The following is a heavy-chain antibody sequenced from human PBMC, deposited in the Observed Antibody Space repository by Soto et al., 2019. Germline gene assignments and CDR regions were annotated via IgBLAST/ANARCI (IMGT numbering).Heavy chain of an antibody. J-gene: IGHJ6*02. CDR3: ARAGATYRSAGSCYSGYYYYAMDV. CDR2: SSGSGDYT. D-gene: IGHD2-15*01. CDR1: GCTFSSYG. V-gene: IGHV3-23*01. Sequence: GGALRLSCAASGCTFSSYGMSWCRQAPAKGLEWVSISSGSGDYTYYADSLNGRFTISRDNSKKTLFLQMNSLRAEATAVYYCARAGATYRSAGSCYSGYYYYAMDVWGQGTTVTVYS.